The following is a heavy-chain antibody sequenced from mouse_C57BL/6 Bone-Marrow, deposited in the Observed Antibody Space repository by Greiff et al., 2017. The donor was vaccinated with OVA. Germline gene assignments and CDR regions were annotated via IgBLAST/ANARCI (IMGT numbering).Heavy chain of an antibody. CDR2: IYPGDGDT. V-gene: IGHV1-82*01. Sequence: LQESGPELVKPGASVKISCKASGYAFSSSWMNWVKQRPGKGLEWIGRIYPGDGDTNYNGKFKGKATLTADKSSSTAYMQLSSLTSEDSAVYFCARRRESYYYGSSPRWYFDVWGTGTTVTVSS. J-gene: IGHJ1*03. CDR3: ARRRESYYYGSSPRWYFDV. D-gene: IGHD1-1*01. CDR1: GYAFSSSW.